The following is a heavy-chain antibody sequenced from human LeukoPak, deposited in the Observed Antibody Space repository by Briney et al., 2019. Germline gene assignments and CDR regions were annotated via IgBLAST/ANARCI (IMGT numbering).Heavy chain of an antibody. D-gene: IGHD3-3*01. Sequence: GGSLRLSRAASGFTFSSYSMNWVRQAPGKGLEWVSSISSSSSYIYYADSVKGRFTISRDNAKNSLYLQMNSLRAEDTAVYYCARDHYDFCSGRYNWFDPWGQGTLVTVSS. J-gene: IGHJ5*02. V-gene: IGHV3-21*01. CDR2: ISSSSSYI. CDR1: GFTFSSYS. CDR3: ARDHYDFCSGRYNWFDP.